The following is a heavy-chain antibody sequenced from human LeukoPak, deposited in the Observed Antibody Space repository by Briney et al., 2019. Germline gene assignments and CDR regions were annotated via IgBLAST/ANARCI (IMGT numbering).Heavy chain of an antibody. V-gene: IGHV3-23*01. CDR3: AKGGIVVVTAIGY. J-gene: IGHJ4*02. CDR1: GFSFSSYA. Sequence: PGGSLRLSCAASGFSFSSYAMTWVRQAPGKGLEWVSAISGSGGSTYYADSVKGWFTISRDNSKNTLYLQMNSLRAEDTAVYYCAKGGIVVVTAIGYWGQGTLVTVSS. CDR2: ISGSGGST. D-gene: IGHD2-21*02.